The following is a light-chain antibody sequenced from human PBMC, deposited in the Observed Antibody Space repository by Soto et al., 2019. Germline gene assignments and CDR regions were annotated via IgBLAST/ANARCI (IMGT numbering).Light chain of an antibody. CDR2: DAA. CDR3: QQYAYSPLT. V-gene: IGKV3-20*01. Sequence: EIVLTQSPGTLSLSLAESATLSCRASQSVGKNYLAWFQHKPVQAPRLLIWDAASRATGIPDRFSGSGSGTDFTLTVSRLEPEDFAVYYCQQYAYSPLTFGGGTKVDI. CDR1: QSVGKNY. J-gene: IGKJ4*01.